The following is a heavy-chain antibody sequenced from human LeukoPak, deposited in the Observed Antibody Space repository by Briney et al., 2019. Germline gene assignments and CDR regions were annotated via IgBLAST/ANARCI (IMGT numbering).Heavy chain of an antibody. Sequence: PSETPSLTCTVSGGSISSYYWSWIRQPAGKGLEWIGRIYTSGSTNYNPSLKSRVTMSVDTSKNQFSLKLSSVTAADTVVYYCARDSAGSSWITYYYYGMDVWGQGTTVTVSS. CDR3: ARDSAGSSWITYYYYGMDV. V-gene: IGHV4-4*07. CDR2: IYTSGST. CDR1: GGSISSYY. J-gene: IGHJ6*02. D-gene: IGHD6-13*01.